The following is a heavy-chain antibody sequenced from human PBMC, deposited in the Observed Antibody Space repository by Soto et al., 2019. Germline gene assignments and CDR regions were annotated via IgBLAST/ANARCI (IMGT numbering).Heavy chain of an antibody. Sequence: GGSLRLSCAASGFTLDDYTMHWVRQAPGKGLEWVALISCDGGNTYYAGSVKGRFYISRDNSKNSLYLQMNSLRTEDTALYYCAKGMVRGKISWFDPLGQGTLVTVSS. CDR1: GFTLDDYT. D-gene: IGHD3-10*01. J-gene: IGHJ5*02. V-gene: IGHV3-43*01. CDR3: AKGMVRGKISWFDP. CDR2: ISCDGGNT.